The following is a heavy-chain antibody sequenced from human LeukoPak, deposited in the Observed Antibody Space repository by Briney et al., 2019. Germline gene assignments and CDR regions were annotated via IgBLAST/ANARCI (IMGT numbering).Heavy chain of an antibody. D-gene: IGHD2-2*01. J-gene: IGHJ6*02. CDR1: GYSFTSYW. V-gene: IGHV5-51*01. CDR2: IYPGDSDT. Sequence: GESLKISCKGSGYSFTSYWIGWVRPMPGKGLEWMGIIYPGDSDTRYSPSFQGQVTISADKSISTAYLQWSSLKASDTAMYYCARGLPAAMLGYYGMDVWGQGTTVTVSS. CDR3: ARGLPAAMLGYYGMDV.